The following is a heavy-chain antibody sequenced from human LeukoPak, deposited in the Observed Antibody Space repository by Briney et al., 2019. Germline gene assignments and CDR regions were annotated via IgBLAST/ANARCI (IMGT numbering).Heavy chain of an antibody. V-gene: IGHV3-74*01. CDR1: GFTFSTYW. Sequence: GGSLRLSCATSGFTFSTYWMHWVRQAPGKGLVWVSCIKSDGSSTSYADSVKGRFTISRDNAKNTLYLQMNSLRAEDTAVYYCARGSAIAVAGTGLDYWGQGTLVTVSS. D-gene: IGHD6-19*01. CDR3: ARGSAIAVAGTGLDY. J-gene: IGHJ4*02. CDR2: IKSDGSST.